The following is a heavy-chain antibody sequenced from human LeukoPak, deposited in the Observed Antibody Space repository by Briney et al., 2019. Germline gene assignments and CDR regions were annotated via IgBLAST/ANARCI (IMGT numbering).Heavy chain of an antibody. Sequence: PGGSLRLSCAASGFTFSSYSMNWVRQAPGKGLEWVSSISSSSSYIYYADSVKGRFTISRDNAKNSLYLQMNSLRAEDTAVYFCARGLSVGVAFGDFWGQGTLVTVSS. CDR2: ISSSSSYI. CDR3: ARGLSVGVAFGDF. CDR1: GFTFSSYS. V-gene: IGHV3-21*01. D-gene: IGHD3-3*01. J-gene: IGHJ4*02.